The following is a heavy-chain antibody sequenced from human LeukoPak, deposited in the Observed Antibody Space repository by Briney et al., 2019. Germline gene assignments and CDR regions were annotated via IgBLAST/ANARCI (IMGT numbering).Heavy chain of an antibody. D-gene: IGHD3-10*01. J-gene: IGHJ4*02. CDR2: ISAYNGNT. CDR3: ARGNHYYGSGSFFDY. V-gene: IGHV1-18*01. Sequence: ASVTVSFKASGYTFTSYGISWVRQAPGQGLEWMGWISAYNGNTNYAQKLQGRVTMTTDTSTSTAYMELRSLRSDDTAVYYCARGNHYYGSGSFFDYWGQGTLVTVSS. CDR1: GYTFTSYG.